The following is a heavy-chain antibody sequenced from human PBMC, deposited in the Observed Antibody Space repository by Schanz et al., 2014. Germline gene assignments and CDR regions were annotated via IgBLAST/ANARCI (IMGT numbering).Heavy chain of an antibody. D-gene: IGHD2-15*01. V-gene: IGHV1-18*01. Sequence: QVQLVQSGAEVRKPGASVKVSCKASGYTFISYGINWVRQAPGQGLEWMGWISAYNGNTNYAQKLQGRVTMTTDTSTSTAYMELSSLRSEDTAVYYCARGRGCTGGSCYSWFDLWGQGTLXTVSS. CDR1: GYTFISYG. J-gene: IGHJ5*02. CDR2: ISAYNGNT. CDR3: ARGRGCTGGSCYSWFDL.